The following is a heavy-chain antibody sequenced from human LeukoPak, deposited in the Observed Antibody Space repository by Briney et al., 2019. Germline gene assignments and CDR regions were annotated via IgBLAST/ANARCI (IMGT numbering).Heavy chain of an antibody. V-gene: IGHV5-51*01. J-gene: IGHJ4*02. CDR2: INPLDSDT. CDR3: TRRIDYGDYDY. CDR1: GYPFDTYW. Sequence: GESLKISCKGSGYPFDTYWIGWVRQTPGKGLEWMGIINPLDSDTRYSPSSQGQVTFSADKSITTAYLQWSSLAASDTAMYYCTRRIDYGDYDYWGQGTLVTVSS. D-gene: IGHD4-17*01.